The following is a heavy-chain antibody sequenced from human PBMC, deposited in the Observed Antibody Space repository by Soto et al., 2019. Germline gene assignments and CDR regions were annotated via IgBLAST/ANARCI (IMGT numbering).Heavy chain of an antibody. CDR2: ISGSGATK. D-gene: IGHD5-18*01. J-gene: IGHJ4*02. CDR3: ARAIRGFSYVVDY. CDR1: GFTFSSHS. Sequence: EVQLVESGGGLIQPGGSLRLSCAASGFTFSSHSINWVRQAPGKGLEWVSYISGSGATKYYADSVKGRFTISRDNARNCLYLQMSSLSDEDTAVYYCARAIRGFSYVVDYWGQGTLVTVSS. V-gene: IGHV3-48*02.